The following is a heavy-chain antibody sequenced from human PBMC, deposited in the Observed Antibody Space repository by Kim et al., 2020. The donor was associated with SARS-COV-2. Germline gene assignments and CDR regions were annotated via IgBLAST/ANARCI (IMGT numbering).Heavy chain of an antibody. V-gene: IGHV3-74*01. J-gene: IGHJ4*02. Sequence: GGSLRLSCAASGFSFSAYWMHWVRQVPGKGLVWVSRINSDGSSTNYADSVKGRFTISRDNGKNTLYLQMNSLRDEDTAVYYCARAPTSSVPGAGYGGQGTPVTVSS. D-gene: IGHD3-10*02. CDR3: ARAPTSSVPGAGY. CDR1: GFSFSAYW. CDR2: INSDGSST.